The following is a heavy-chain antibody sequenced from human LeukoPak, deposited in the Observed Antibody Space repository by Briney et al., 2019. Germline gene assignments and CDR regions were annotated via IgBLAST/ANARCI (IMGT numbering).Heavy chain of an antibody. CDR1: GGSINSYF. J-gene: IGHJ5*02. Sequence: SETLSLTCTVSGGSINSYFWSWIRQPPGKGLEWIGYIYYNGNTKYNPSLQSRVTISVDTSKNQFSLKLSSVTASDTAVYYCARRRVGDLTVGSDTWFDRWGQGALVTVSS. V-gene: IGHV4-59*08. D-gene: IGHD2-15*01. CDR3: ARRRVGDLTVGSDTWFDR. CDR2: IYYNGNT.